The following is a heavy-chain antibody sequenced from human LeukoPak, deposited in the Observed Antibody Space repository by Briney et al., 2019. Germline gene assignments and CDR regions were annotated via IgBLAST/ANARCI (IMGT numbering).Heavy chain of an antibody. J-gene: IGHJ4*02. D-gene: IGHD6-19*01. CDR2: INPHSGGS. V-gene: IGHV1-2*02. CDR3: AGEISVAGTMIDC. Sequence: ASVKVSCKASGYTFTAYYIHWVRQAPGQGLDWMGWINPHSGGSSSAQKFQGRVTMTRDTSINTAYLELSSLRSDDTAIYYCAGEISVAGTMIDCWGQGTLVTVSS. CDR1: GYTFTAYY.